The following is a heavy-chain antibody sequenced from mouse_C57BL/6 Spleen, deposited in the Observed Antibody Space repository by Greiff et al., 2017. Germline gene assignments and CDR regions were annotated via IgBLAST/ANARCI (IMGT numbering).Heavy chain of an antibody. CDR3: AGYDGAY. J-gene: IGHJ3*01. CDR1: GYTFTSYW. D-gene: IGHD2-2*01. V-gene: IGHV1-59*01. Sequence: QVQLQQPGAELVRPGTSVKLSCKASGYTFTSYWMHWVKQRPGQGLEWIGVIDPSDSYTNYNQKFKGKATLTVDTSSRTAYMQLSSLTSEDSAVYYCAGYDGAYWGQGTLVTVAA. CDR2: IDPSDSYT.